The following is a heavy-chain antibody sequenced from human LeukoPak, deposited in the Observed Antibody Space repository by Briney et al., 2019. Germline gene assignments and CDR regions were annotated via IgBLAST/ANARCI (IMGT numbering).Heavy chain of an antibody. V-gene: IGHV3-30-3*01. D-gene: IGHD3-3*01. CDR1: GFTFSSYA. CDR2: ISYDGSNK. CDR3: ARVFYVLRFLERLSGLLLRDY. J-gene: IGHJ4*02. Sequence: PGGSLRLSCAASGFTFSSYAMHWVRQAPGKGLEWVAVISYDGSNKYYADSVKGRFTISRDNSKNTLYLQMNSLRAEDTAVYYCARVFYVLRFLERLSGLLLRDYWGQGTLVTVSS.